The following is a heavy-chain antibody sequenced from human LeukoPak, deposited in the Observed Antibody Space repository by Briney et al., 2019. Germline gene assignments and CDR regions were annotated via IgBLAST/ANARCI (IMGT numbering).Heavy chain of an antibody. D-gene: IGHD3-16*01. J-gene: IGHJ3*02. CDR3: ARLRVMDILDAYDI. CDR1: GYTFTGYY. Sequence: ASVKVSCKASGYTFTGYYIYWVRQAPGQGLEWMVWINPNSGGTNYAQKFQGRVTMTRDTSINTAYMELSRLRSDDTAVYYCARLRVMDILDAYDIWGQGTMVTVSS. CDR2: INPNSGGT. V-gene: IGHV1-2*02.